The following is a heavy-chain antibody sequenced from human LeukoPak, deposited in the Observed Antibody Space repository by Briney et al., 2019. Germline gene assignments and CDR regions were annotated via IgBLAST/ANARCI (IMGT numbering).Heavy chain of an antibody. CDR3: AKDPRRSSYYFDY. J-gene: IGHJ4*02. D-gene: IGHD3-16*02. Sequence: GGSLRLSCAASGFTFSSYGMHWVRQAPGKGLEWVAVISYDGSNKYYADSVKGRFTISRDNSKNTLYLQMNSLRAEDTAVYYCAKDPRRSSYYFDYWGQGTLVTVSS. CDR2: ISYDGSNK. V-gene: IGHV3-30*18. CDR1: GFTFSSYG.